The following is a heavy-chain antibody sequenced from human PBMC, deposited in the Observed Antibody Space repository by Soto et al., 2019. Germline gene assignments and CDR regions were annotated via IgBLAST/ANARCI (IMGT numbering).Heavy chain of an antibody. CDR3: VAWGNSTSNP. CDR2: TKPDGSEK. D-gene: IGHD2-21*01. J-gene: IGHJ5*02. V-gene: IGHV3-7*01. CDR1: GFIFNTHW. Sequence: GGSLRLSCAASGFIFNTHWMSWVRQAPEKGLEWVAHTKPDGSEKYYVDSAKGRFTISRDNTRNSLYLQMNSLRADDTALYYCVAWGNSTSNPWGQGTLVTVSS.